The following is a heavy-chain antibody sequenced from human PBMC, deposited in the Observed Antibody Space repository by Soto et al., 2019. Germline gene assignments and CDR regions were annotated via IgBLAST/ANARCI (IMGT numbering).Heavy chain of an antibody. CDR2: INPSGGST. CDR3: ARRFDSLSYGMDV. CDR1: GYTFTRYY. D-gene: IGHD3-9*01. J-gene: IGHJ6*02. V-gene: IGHV1-46*01. Sequence: VSCKASGYTFTRYYMHWVRQAPGQGLEWMGIINPSGGSTSYAQKFQGRVTLTRDTSTSTVYMQLSSLRSEDTAIYYCARRFDSLSYGMDVWGQGTTVTVSS.